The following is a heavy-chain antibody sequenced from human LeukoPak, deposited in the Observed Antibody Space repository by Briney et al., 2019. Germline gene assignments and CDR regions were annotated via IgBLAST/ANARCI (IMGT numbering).Heavy chain of an antibody. J-gene: IGHJ4*02. V-gene: IGHV3-7*01. D-gene: IGHD2-15*01. CDR2: IKQDGSAK. CDR3: ARVREDKVVTTRCFDY. Sequence: PGGSLRLSCAVSGFTFSNSAMSWVRQAPGKGLEWVANIKQDGSAKFYVDSVKGRFTISRDNAKNSLYLQMNSLRAEDTAVYYCARVREDKVVTTRCFDYWGQGALVTVSS. CDR1: GFTFSNSA.